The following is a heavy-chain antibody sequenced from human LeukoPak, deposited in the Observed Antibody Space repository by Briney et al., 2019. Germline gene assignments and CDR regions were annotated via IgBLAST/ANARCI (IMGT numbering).Heavy chain of an antibody. J-gene: IGHJ4*02. CDR3: ARGDSGFDY. V-gene: IGHV3-21*01. Sequence: GGSLRLSCAASGFTFSSYSMSWVRQAPGKGLEWVSSISSSSSYTYYADSVKGRFTISRDNAKNSLYLQMNSLRAEDTAVYYCARGDSGFDYWGQGTLVTVSS. CDR1: GFTFSSYS. D-gene: IGHD6-19*01. CDR2: ISSSSSYT.